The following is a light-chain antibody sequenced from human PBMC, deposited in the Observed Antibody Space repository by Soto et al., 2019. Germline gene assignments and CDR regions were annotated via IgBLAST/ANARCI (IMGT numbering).Light chain of an antibody. CDR2: AAS. V-gene: IGKV1-39*01. Sequence: DIQMTQSPSSLSASVGDRVTITCRASQSISSYLNWYQQKPGKAPKLLIYAASSLQSGVPSRFSGSGSGTDFTLTISSLYPEDFATYFCQQSYSTPRTFGQGTKVEI. CDR1: QSISSY. CDR3: QQSYSTPRT. J-gene: IGKJ1*01.